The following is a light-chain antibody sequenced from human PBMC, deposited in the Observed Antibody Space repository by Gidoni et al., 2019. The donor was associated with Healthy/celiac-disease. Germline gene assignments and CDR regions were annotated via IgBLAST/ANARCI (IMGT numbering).Light chain of an antibody. V-gene: IGKV3-20*01. CDR2: GAS. Sequence: SLSPGERATLSCRASQSVSSSYLAWYQQKPGQAPRLLIYGASGRATGIPDRFSGSGSGTDFTLTISRLEPEDFAVYYCQQYGSSPRTFGQGTKVEIK. CDR1: QSVSSSY. J-gene: IGKJ1*01. CDR3: QQYGSSPRT.